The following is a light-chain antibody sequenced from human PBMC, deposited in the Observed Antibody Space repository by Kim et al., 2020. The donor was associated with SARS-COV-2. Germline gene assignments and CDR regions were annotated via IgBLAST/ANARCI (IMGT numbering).Light chain of an antibody. CDR3: QQYNDWPRT. V-gene: IGKV3-15*01. Sequence: VSPGDRVTLSCRASQDVGTYLAWYQQKPGQAPRVLIYGASTRATGVPAFFSGSGSGTEFTLSITYVQSEDFAVYYCQQYNDWPRTFGQGTKVDIK. CDR2: GAS. CDR1: QDVGTY. J-gene: IGKJ1*01.